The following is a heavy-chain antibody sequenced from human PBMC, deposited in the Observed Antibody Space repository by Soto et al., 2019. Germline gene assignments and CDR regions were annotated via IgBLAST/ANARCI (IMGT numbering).Heavy chain of an antibody. D-gene: IGHD3-10*01. Sequence: SVKVSCKASGGTFSSYAISWVRQAPGQGLEWMGGIIPIFGTANYAQKFQGRVTITADESTSTAYMELSSLRSEDTAVYYCARVKFDYYGSGSPFDYWGQGTLVTVSS. CDR2: IIPIFGTA. CDR1: GGTFSSYA. CDR3: ARVKFDYYGSGSPFDY. J-gene: IGHJ4*02. V-gene: IGHV1-69*13.